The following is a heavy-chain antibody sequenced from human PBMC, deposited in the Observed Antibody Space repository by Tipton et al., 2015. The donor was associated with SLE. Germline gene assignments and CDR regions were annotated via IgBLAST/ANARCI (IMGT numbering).Heavy chain of an antibody. J-gene: IGHJ4*02. V-gene: IGHV4-59*01. CDR3: ARDVAPAAVPLFEY. CDR1: GGSFSSYF. Sequence: TLSLTCTISGGSFSSYFWTWVRQPPGKGLEWIGDIYYSGSTNFNPSLKSRVTMSVDTSKNQISLKLSSVTAADTAVYYCARDVAPAAVPLFEYWGQGTLVTVSS. D-gene: IGHD2-2*01. CDR2: IYYSGST.